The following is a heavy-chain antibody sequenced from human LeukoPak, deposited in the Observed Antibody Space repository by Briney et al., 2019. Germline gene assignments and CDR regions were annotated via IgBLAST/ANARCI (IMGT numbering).Heavy chain of an antibody. CDR2: ISYDGSNK. D-gene: IGHD3-16*01. CDR3: ARARPYDYVWGSYSY. Sequence: PGRSLRLSCAASGFTFSSYAMHWVRQAPGKGLEGVAVISYDGSNKYYADSVKGRSTISRDNSKNTLYLQMNSLRAEDTAVYYCARARPYDYVWGSYSYWGQGTLVTVSS. V-gene: IGHV3-30-3*01. CDR1: GFTFSSYA. J-gene: IGHJ4*02.